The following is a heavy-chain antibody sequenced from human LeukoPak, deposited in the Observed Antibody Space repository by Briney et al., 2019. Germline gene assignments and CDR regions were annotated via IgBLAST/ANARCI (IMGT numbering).Heavy chain of an antibody. Sequence: SETLSLTCTVSGGSISRYYWNWIRQPAGKGLEWIGRIYHSGSTSYNASLKSRVTISVDTSKDQFSLKLSSVTAADTAVYYCASGGGWNDKFRYWGQGTLVTVSS. V-gene: IGHV4-4*07. D-gene: IGHD1-1*01. CDR3: ASGGGWNDKFRY. CDR2: IYHSGST. J-gene: IGHJ4*02. CDR1: GGSISRYY.